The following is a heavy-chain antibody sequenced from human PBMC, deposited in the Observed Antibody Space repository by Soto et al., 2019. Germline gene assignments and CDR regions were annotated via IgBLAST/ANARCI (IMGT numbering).Heavy chain of an antibody. CDR3: ARDRGAYGMDV. J-gene: IGHJ6*02. V-gene: IGHV1-18*01. CDR1: GYTFTSYG. Sequence: QVQLVQSGAEVKKPGASVKVSCKASGYTFTSYGISWVRQAPGQGLEWMGWISAYNGNTNYAQKLQGRVTXTXXTSTSTADMELRSLSSDDTAVYYCARDRGAYGMDVWGQGTTVTVSS. CDR2: ISAYNGNT.